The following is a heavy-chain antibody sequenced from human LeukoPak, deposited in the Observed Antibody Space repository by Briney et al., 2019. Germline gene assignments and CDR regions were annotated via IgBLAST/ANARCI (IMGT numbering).Heavy chain of an antibody. CDR2: IYYSGST. Sequence: SETLSLTCTVSGGSISSSSYYWGWIRQPPGKGLEWIVSIYYSGSTYYNPSLKSRVTISVDTSKNQFSLKLSSVAPAAPPVYSCARPLPGGWSMDSSYAMDVWGPGTPVTVSS. J-gene: IGHJ6*02. CDR3: ARPLPGGWSMDSSYAMDV. D-gene: IGHD6-19*01. CDR1: GGSISSSSYY. V-gene: IGHV4-39*01.